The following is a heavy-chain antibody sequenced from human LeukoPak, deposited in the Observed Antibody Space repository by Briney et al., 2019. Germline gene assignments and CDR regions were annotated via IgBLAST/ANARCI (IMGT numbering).Heavy chain of an antibody. CDR3: ARDTSEHDYSGFGY. CDR2: INPNTGAT. J-gene: IGHJ4*02. CDR1: GYTFTAYY. D-gene: IGHD4-23*01. Sequence: VSVKVSCKASGYTFTAYYIHWVRQAPGQGLEWMGWINPNTGATHHAQKFLGRVTLTRDTSISTAYMELSSLIDDTAVYYCARDTSEHDYSGFGYWGQGTLVTVSS. V-gene: IGHV1-2*02.